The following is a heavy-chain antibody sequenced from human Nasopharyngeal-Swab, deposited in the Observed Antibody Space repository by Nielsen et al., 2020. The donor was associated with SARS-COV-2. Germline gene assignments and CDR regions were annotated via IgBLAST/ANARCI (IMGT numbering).Heavy chain of an antibody. CDR2: ISWDGLTI. CDR1: GFTFDDYG. D-gene: IGHD3-3*01. CDR3: AKATNARYDFWSGSFDY. Sequence: GGSLGLSCAASGFTFDDYGMHWVRQAPGKGLEWVSGISWDGLTIGYADSVKGRFTISRDNAKNSLYLQMNSLRVEDMAFYYCAKATNARYDFWSGSFDYWSQGTLVTVSS. J-gene: IGHJ4*02. V-gene: IGHV3-9*03.